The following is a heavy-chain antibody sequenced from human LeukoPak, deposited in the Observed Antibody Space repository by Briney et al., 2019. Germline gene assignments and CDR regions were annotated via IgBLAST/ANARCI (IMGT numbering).Heavy chain of an antibody. V-gene: IGHV3-21*01. D-gene: IGHD1-26*01. CDR1: GFIFNYYT. CDR3: ARDIHSSRFDY. J-gene: IGHJ4*01. CDR2: IDSSGSYI. Sequence: GGSLRLSCAASGFIFNYYTMNWVRQAPGKGPEWIASIDSSGSYIHYAASVKGRFTISRDNARDSVYLQMNNLRADDTAVYYCARDIHSSRFDYWGHGTLVTVSS.